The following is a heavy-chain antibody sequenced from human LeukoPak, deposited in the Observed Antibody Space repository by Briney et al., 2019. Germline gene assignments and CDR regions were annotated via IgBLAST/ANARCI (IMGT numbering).Heavy chain of an antibody. CDR2: ISAYNGNT. CDR1: GYTFTSYG. CDR3: ARARITMIVVAPDY. Sequence: ASVKVSCKASGYTFTSYGISWVRPAPGQGLEWMGWISAYNGNTNYAQKLRGRVTMTTDTSTSTAYMELRSLRSDDTAVYYCARARITMIVVAPDYWGQGTLVTVSS. J-gene: IGHJ4*02. D-gene: IGHD3-22*01. V-gene: IGHV1-18*01.